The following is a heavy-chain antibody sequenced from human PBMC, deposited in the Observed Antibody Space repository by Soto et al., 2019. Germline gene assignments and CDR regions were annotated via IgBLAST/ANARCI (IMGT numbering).Heavy chain of an antibody. CDR1: GAYIIRDGYS. CDR3: ATYRKFFQI. J-gene: IGHJ3*02. Sequence: SETLSLTCAVSGAYIIRDGYSWNWIRQPPGKGLEWIGYIYHSGTTSYSPSLRSRVTISVDRSKNQFSLELTSVTAADTAVYYCATYRKFFQIWGQGTKVTVS. CDR2: IYHSGTT. V-gene: IGHV4-30-2*01.